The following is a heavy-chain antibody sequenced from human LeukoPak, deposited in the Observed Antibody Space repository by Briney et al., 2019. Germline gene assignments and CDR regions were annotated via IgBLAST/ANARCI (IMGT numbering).Heavy chain of an antibody. V-gene: IGHV4-30-2*01. CDR1: GGSISSGGYY. D-gene: IGHD3-10*01. CDR2: IYHSGST. Sequence: SETLSLTCTVSGGSISSGGYYWSWIRQPPGKGLEWIGYIYHSGSTYYNPSLKSRVTISVDRSKNQFSLKLSSVTAADTAVYYRARGSSYFDYWGQGTLVTVSS. J-gene: IGHJ4*02. CDR3: ARGSSYFDY.